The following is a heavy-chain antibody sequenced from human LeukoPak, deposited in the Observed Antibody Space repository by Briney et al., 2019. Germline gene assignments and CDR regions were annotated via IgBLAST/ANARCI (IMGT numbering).Heavy chain of an antibody. CDR3: ARSHGYQLQYNWFDP. Sequence: GGSLRLSCAASGFTVSSNYMSWVRQAPGKGLEWVSVIYSGGSTYYADSVKGRFTISRDNSKNTLYLQMNSLRAEDTAVYYCARSHGYQLQYNWFDPWGQGTLVTVSS. J-gene: IGHJ5*02. V-gene: IGHV3-66*01. CDR1: GFTVSSNY. CDR2: IYSGGST. D-gene: IGHD2-2*01.